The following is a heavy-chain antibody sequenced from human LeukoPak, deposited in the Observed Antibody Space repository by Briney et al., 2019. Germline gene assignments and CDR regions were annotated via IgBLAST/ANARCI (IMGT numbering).Heavy chain of an antibody. V-gene: IGHV3-48*03. CDR2: ISSSGSTI. J-gene: IGHJ4*02. D-gene: IGHD3-10*01. CDR1: GFTFSSYE. CDR3: AQSSGNYYNHFDY. Sequence: PGGSLRLSCAASGFTFSSYEMNWVRQAPGKGLEWVSYISSSGSTIYYADSVKGRFTISRDNAKNSLYLQMNSLRAEDTAVYYCAQSSGNYYNHFDYWGQGTLVTVSS.